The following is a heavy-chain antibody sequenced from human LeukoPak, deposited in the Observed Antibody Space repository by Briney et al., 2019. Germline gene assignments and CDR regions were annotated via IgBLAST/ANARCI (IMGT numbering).Heavy chain of an antibody. J-gene: IGHJ3*01. CDR1: GFTFSSYE. CDR2: ISRSGTTK. Sequence: QSGGCDRLSCAASGFTFSSYEMNWVRQAPGKGLEWVAYISRSGTTKNYADSVKGRFTISRDNAKNSLYLQMNSLRVEDTAVYYCARYHFNYDSTWGKGTTVSSSS. V-gene: IGHV3-48*03. CDR3: ARYHFNYDST. D-gene: IGHD3-22*01.